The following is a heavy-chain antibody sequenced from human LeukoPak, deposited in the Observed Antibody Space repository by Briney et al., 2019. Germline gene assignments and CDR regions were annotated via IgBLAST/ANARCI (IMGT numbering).Heavy chain of an antibody. J-gene: IGHJ5*01. CDR1: GDTFSSYA. V-gene: IGHV1-69*05. CDR3: AREYYCSGGSCYLSWFDS. CDR2: IIPIFGTA. Sequence: GASVKVSCKASGDTFSSYAISWVRQAPGQGLEWMGGIIPIFGTANYAQKFQGRVTITTDESTSTAYMELSSLRSEDTAVYYCAREYYCSGGSCYLSWFDSWGQGTLVTVSS. D-gene: IGHD2-15*01.